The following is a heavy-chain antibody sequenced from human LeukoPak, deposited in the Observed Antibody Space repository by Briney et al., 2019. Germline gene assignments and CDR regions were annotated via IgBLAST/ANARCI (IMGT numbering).Heavy chain of an antibody. J-gene: IGHJ4*02. CDR2: IYSGGST. D-gene: IGHD3-10*01. CDR1: GFSVRSNY. Sequence: GGSLRLSCAASGFSVRSNYMNWVRQAPGKGLEWVSVIYSGGSTYYADSVKGRFTISRDNSKNTLYLQMNSLRAEDTAVYYCAKGMVRGVILKGFDYWGQGTLVTVSS. V-gene: IGHV3-66*01. CDR3: AKGMVRGVILKGFDY.